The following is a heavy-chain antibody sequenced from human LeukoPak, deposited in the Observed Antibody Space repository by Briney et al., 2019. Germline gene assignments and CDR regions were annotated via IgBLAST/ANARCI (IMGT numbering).Heavy chain of an antibody. CDR3: AKFFRTEKVGAQGKNWFDP. CDR2: ISGSGGST. D-gene: IGHD1-26*01. Sequence: GGSLRLSCAASGFTFSSYGMSWVRQAPGKGLEWVSAISGSGGSTYYADSVKGRFTISRDNSKNTLYLQMNSLRAEDTAVYYCAKFFRTEKVGAQGKNWFDPWGQGTLVTVSS. J-gene: IGHJ5*02. CDR1: GFTFSSYG. V-gene: IGHV3-23*01.